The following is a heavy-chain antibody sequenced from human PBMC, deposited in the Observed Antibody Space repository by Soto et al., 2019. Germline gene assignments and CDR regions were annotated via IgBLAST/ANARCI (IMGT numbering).Heavy chain of an antibody. D-gene: IGHD1-26*01. V-gene: IGHV1-69*13. J-gene: IGHJ4*02. CDR3: ASLGATQGTFDY. Sequence: SVKVSCKDCGGTFSSYAISWVRQAPGQGLEWMGGIIPIFGTANYAQKFQGRVTITADESTSTAYMELSSLRSEDTAVYYCASLGATQGTFDYWGQGTLVTVSS. CDR1: GGTFSSYA. CDR2: IIPIFGTA.